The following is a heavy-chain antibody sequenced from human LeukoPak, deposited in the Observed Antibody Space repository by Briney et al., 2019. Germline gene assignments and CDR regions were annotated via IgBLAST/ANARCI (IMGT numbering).Heavy chain of an antibody. J-gene: IGHJ3*02. Sequence: ASVKVSCKASGGTFSSYAISWVRQAPGQGLEWMGGIIPIFDTANYAQKFQGRVTITTDESTSTAYMELNSLRSEDTAVYYCARVSDSTLGDAFDIWGQGTMVTVSS. CDR3: ARVSDSTLGDAFDI. D-gene: IGHD3-22*01. CDR1: GGTFSSYA. V-gene: IGHV1-69*05. CDR2: IIPIFDTA.